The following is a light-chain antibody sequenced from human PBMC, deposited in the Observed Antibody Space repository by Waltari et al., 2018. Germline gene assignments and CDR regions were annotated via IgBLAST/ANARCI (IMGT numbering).Light chain of an antibody. V-gene: IGLV1-47*01. CDR3: AAWDDSLSASL. Sequence: QTVLTQPPSVSGTPGQRVTISCSGSSFNIGGNYVYWFQQLPGTAPKLLIYGNDERPSGVPDRISGSKSGTSASLAISGLRSEDEAHYYCAAWDDSLSASLFGGGTKLTVL. J-gene: IGLJ3*02. CDR1: SFNIGGNY. CDR2: GND.